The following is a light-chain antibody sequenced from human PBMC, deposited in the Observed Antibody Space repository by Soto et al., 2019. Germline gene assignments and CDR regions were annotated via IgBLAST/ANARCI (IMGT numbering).Light chain of an antibody. CDR2: EGS. V-gene: IGLV2-23*01. Sequence: QSVLTQPASVSVSPGQSITISCTGTSSDVGSYNLVSLYQQHPGKAPKLMIYEGSKRPSGVSNRFSGSKSGNTASLTISGLQAEDEADYYCCSYAGSRVFGGGTKLTVL. J-gene: IGLJ3*02. CDR1: SSDVGSYNL. CDR3: CSYAGSRV.